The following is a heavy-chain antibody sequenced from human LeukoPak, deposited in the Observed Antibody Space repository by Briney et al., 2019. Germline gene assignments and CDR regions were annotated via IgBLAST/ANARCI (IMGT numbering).Heavy chain of an antibody. CDR2: IRYDGSNK. D-gene: IGHD1-14*01. CDR3: AKDTTPPKAGFDP. J-gene: IGHJ5*02. Sequence: GGSLRLSCAASGFTFSSYGMHWVRQAPGKGLEWVAFIRYDGSNKYYADSVKGRFTISRDNSKNTLYLQMNSLRAEDTAVYYCAKDTTPPKAGFDPWGQGTLVTVSS. CDR1: GFTFSSYG. V-gene: IGHV3-30*02.